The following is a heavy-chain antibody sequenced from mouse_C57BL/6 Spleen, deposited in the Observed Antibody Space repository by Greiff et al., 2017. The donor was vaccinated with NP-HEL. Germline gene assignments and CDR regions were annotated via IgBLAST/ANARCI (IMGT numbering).Heavy chain of an antibody. CDR2: INPNNGGT. V-gene: IGHV1-18*01. Sequence: EVKVVESGPELVKPGASVKIPCKASGYTFTDYNMDWVKQSHGKSLEWIGDINPNNGGTIYNQKFKGKATLTVDKSSSTAYMELRSLTSEDTAVYYCAREGYYYGSSLDYAMDYWGQGTSVTVSS. CDR1: GYTFTDYN. D-gene: IGHD1-1*01. CDR3: AREGYYYGSSLDYAMDY. J-gene: IGHJ4*01.